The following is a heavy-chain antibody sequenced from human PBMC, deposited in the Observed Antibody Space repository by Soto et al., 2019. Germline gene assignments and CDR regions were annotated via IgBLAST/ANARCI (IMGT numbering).Heavy chain of an antibody. J-gene: IGHJ5*02. D-gene: IGHD3-22*01. V-gene: IGHV4-30-2*01. CDR2: IYHSGST. CDR1: GGSIISGGYS. CDR3: ARGSLDPSYYYDSSGGGWFDP. Sequence: SETLSLTCAFSGGSIISGGYSWSWIRQPPGKGLEWIGYIYHSGSTYYNPSLKSRVTISVDRSKNQFSLKLSSVTAADTAVYYCARGSLDPSYYYDSSGGGWFDPWGQGTLVTVSS.